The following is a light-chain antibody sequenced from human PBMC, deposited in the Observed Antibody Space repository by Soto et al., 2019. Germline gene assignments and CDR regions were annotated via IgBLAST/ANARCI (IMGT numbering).Light chain of an antibody. CDR1: SSDVGGYNY. J-gene: IGLJ2*01. Sequence: QSALTQPASVSGSPGQSITISCTGTSSDVGGYNYVSWYQQHPGKAPKLMIYEVSNRPSGVSNRFSGSKSGNTASLTISGLQAEDEADYYGSSYTSSFGGGTKLTVL. V-gene: IGLV2-14*01. CDR3: SSYTSS. CDR2: EVS.